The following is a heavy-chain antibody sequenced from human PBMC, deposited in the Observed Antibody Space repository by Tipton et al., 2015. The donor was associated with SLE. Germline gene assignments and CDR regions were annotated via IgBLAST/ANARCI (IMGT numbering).Heavy chain of an antibody. CDR1: GGSISRGSYY. CDR3: AKVGSAYARYGMDV. Sequence: TLSLTCTVSGGSISRGSYYWSWIRQPAGKGLEWIGSIYYSGNTFYNPSLKSRVTISRDTSKNQFSLRLSSVTAADTAVYYCAKVGSAYARYGMDVWGQGTTVTVSS. D-gene: IGHD5-12*01. V-gene: IGHV4-61*10. J-gene: IGHJ6*02. CDR2: IYYSGNT.